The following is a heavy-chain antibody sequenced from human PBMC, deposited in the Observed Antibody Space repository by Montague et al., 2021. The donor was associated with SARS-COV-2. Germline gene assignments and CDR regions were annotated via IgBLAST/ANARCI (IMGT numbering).Heavy chain of an antibody. CDR1: GASISSSHC. CDR3: ARAPIVVSGKNAFDI. CDR2: IYHTGST. V-gene: IGHV4-4*02. Sequence: SETLSLTCTVSGASISSSHCWSWIRQPPRKRLELLGEIYHTGSTNYNPSLQSRVTISVDKSKNQFSLKLSSVTAADTAVYFCARAPIVVSGKNAFDIWGQGTMVTVSS. D-gene: IGHD6-19*01. J-gene: IGHJ3*02.